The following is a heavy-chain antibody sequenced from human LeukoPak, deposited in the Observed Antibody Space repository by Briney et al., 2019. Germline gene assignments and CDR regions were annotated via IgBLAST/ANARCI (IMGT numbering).Heavy chain of an antibody. D-gene: IGHD5-18*01. CDR1: GYTFTSYA. Sequence: AASVKVSCKAPGYTFTSYAMNWVRQAPGQGLEWMGWINTNTGNPTYAQGFTGRFVFSLDTSVSTAYLQISSLKAEDTAVYYCARGRYGYSYGPDDFDYWGQGTLVTVSS. CDR2: INTNTGNP. J-gene: IGHJ4*02. V-gene: IGHV7-4-1*02. CDR3: ARGRYGYSYGPDDFDY.